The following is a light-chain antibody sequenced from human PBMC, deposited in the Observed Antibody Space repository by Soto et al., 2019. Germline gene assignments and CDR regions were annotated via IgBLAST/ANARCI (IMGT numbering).Light chain of an antibody. CDR2: GAS. CDR1: QSVSSSY. CDR3: QQYGDSPLYT. V-gene: IGKV3-20*01. J-gene: IGKJ2*01. Sequence: EIVLTQSPGTLSLSLGEGATLSCRASQSVSSSYLAWYQQKPGQAPRLLIYGASSRATGIPDRFSGSGSGTDFTLTISRLEPEDLAVYYCQQYGDSPLYTFGQGTKLEIK.